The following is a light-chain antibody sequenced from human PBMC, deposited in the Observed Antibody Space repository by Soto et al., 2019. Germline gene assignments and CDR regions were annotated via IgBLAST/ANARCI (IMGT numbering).Light chain of an antibody. CDR3: QQYGSSPL. CDR1: QSVSSNY. J-gene: IGKJ3*01. CDR2: GAS. V-gene: IGKV3-20*01. Sequence: EIVLTQSPATLSLSPGERATLSCRASQSVSSNYLAWYQQKPGQAPRLLIYGASSRETGIPDRFSGSGSGTDFTLTISSLEPEDFAVYYCQQYGSSPLFGPGTKVDI.